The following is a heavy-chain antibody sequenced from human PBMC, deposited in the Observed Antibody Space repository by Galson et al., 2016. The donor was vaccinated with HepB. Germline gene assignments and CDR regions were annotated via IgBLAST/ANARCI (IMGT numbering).Heavy chain of an antibody. D-gene: IGHD6-6*01. CDR1: GFTFSSYA. CDR2: ISGSGGTT. J-gene: IGHJ3*02. CDR3: AKQRVTRIAARPGDGFDM. V-gene: IGHV3-23*01. Sequence: SLRLSCATSGFTFSSYAMNWVRQAPGKGLEWVSTISGSGGTTSYADPVKGRFTIPKDNSKNTLYLQMSSLRAEDTAVYYCAKQRVTRIAARPGDGFDMWGQGTMVTVSS.